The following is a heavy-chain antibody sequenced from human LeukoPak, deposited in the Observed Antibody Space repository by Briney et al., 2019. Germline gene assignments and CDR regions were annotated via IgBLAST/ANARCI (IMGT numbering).Heavy chain of an antibody. CDR3: ARGGSSQGSTPKQYFYYMNV. J-gene: IGHJ6*03. CDR1: NGSIGYYY. D-gene: IGHD6-13*01. Sequence: PSETLSLTCAVSNGSIGYYYWSWLRQPPGKGLEWIGYIYHTGGTNYNPSLKSRLTISLDVSRNQLSLRLTSVTAADTAVYYCARGGSSQGSTPKQYFYYMNVWGRGTTVSVSS. CDR2: IYHTGGT. V-gene: IGHV4-59*01.